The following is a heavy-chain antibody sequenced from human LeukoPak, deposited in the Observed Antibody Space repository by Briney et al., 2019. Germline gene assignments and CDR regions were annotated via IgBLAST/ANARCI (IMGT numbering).Heavy chain of an antibody. D-gene: IGHD2-2*02. CDR3: ARARYCSSTSCFTPFDY. V-gene: IGHV3-11*01. Sequence: GGSLRLSCAASGFTFSDYYMSWICQAPGKGLEWVSYISSSGSTIYYADSVKGRFTISRDNAKNSLYLQMNSLRAEDTAVYYCARARYCSSTSCFTPFDYWGQGTLVTVSS. CDR1: GFTFSDYY. CDR2: ISSSGSTI. J-gene: IGHJ4*02.